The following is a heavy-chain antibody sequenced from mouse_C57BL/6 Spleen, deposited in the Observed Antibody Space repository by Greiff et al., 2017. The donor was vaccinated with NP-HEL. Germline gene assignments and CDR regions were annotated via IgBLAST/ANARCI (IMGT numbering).Heavy chain of an antibody. CDR3: ARRKLYYGSSYSAMDY. CDR1: GYTFTDYY. CDR2: INPYNGGT. J-gene: IGHJ4*01. V-gene: IGHV1-19*01. Sequence: EVQLQQSGPVLVKPGASVKMSCKASGYTFTDYYMNWVKQSHGKSLEWIGVINPYNGGTSYNQKFKGKATLTVDKSSSTAYMALNSLTSEDSAVYYCARRKLYYGSSYSAMDYWGQGTSVTVSS. D-gene: IGHD1-1*01.